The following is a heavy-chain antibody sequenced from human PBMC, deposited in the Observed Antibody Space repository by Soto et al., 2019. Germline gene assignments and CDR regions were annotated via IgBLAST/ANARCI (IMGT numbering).Heavy chain of an antibody. D-gene: IGHD5-12*01. CDR1: GFSLSTRGVG. V-gene: IGHV2-5*02. CDR3: AHRLNPTYSGYEWGAAGYFDY. Sequence: QITLKESGPTLVKPTQTLTLTCTFSGFSLSTRGVGVGWIRQPPGKALEWLAVIYWDDDKRYSPSLKSRLTVIKDTSKNQVVLTMSNMDPVDTATYYCAHRLNPTYSGYEWGAAGYFDYWGQGTLVTVAS. CDR2: IYWDDDK. J-gene: IGHJ4*02.